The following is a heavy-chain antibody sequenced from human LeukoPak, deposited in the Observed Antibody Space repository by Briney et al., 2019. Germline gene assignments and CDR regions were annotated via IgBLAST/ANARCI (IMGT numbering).Heavy chain of an antibody. Sequence: PSETLSLTCTVSGGSISSSSYYWSWIRQPPGKGLEWIGYIYYSGSTNYNPSLKSRVTISVDTSKNQFSLKLSSVTAADTAVYYCARGRDYYDSSGYIDYWGQGTLVTVSS. CDR1: GGSISSSSYY. J-gene: IGHJ4*02. D-gene: IGHD3-22*01. V-gene: IGHV4-61*01. CDR2: IYYSGST. CDR3: ARGRDYYDSSGYIDY.